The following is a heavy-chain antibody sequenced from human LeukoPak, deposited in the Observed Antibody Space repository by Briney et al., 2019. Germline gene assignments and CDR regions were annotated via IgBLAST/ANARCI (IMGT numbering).Heavy chain of an antibody. CDR2: INPNSGGT. CDR1: GYTFTGYY. V-gene: IGHV1-2*02. Sequence: ASVTVSCKASGYTFTGYYMHWVRQAPGQGLEWMGWINPNSGGTNYAQKFQGRVTMTRNTSISTAYMELSSLRSEDTAVYYCASGVVRGVITADYWGQGTLVTVSS. D-gene: IGHD3-10*01. J-gene: IGHJ4*02. CDR3: ASGVVRGVITADY.